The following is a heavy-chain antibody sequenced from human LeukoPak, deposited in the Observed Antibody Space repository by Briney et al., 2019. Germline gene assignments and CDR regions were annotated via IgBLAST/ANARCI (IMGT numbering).Heavy chain of an antibody. CDR3: ARRRRSGYYYFDY. Sequence: SVKVSCKASGGTFSSYAISWVRQAPGQGLERMGRIIPILGIANYAQKFQGRVTITADKSTSTAYMELSSLRSEDTAVYYCARRRRSGYYYFDYWGQGTLVTVSS. D-gene: IGHD3-10*01. CDR2: IIPILGIA. V-gene: IGHV1-69*04. CDR1: GGTFSSYA. J-gene: IGHJ4*02.